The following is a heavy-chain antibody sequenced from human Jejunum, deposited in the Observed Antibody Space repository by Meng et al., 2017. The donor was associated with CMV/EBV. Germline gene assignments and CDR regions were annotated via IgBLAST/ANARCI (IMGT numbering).Heavy chain of an antibody. V-gene: IGHV4-39*07. D-gene: IGHD1-26*01. J-gene: IGHJ4*02. Sequence: QMQLQESGPELVKPAETLSPPCTASGDPISSGSHSWAWFRQPPGKRLEWIGSMYFSGIADYNPSLKSRVTISLHATQKQFSLRLTSVTAADSAVYFCARDLTNKWFYYWGQGTLVTVSS. CDR3: ARDLTNKWFYY. CDR2: MYFSGIA. CDR1: GDPISSGSHS.